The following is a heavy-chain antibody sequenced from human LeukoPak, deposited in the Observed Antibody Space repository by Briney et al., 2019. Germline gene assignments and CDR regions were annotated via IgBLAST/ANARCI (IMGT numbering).Heavy chain of an antibody. CDR3: ARCARGWYDEYYFDY. CDR2: IYYSGST. CDR1: GGAISSYY. J-gene: IGHJ4*02. Sequence: SETLSLTCTVSGGAISSYYWSWIRQPPGKGLEWIGYIYYSGSTNYNPALKSRVTISVDTSKTQFSLKLSSVTAADTAVYYCARCARGWYDEYYFDYWGQGTLVTVSS. V-gene: IGHV4-59*08. D-gene: IGHD6-19*01.